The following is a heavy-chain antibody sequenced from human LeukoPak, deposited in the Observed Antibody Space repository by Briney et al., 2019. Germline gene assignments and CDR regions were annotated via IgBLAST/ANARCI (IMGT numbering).Heavy chain of an antibody. Sequence: SETLSLTCTVSGTSVNTYYWSWIRQPPGKALGWIGFVHYGGGTSYTPSLRGRVTISLDTSKNQFSLRLTSVTAADTAVYYCAKQSWSLFDPCGQGTLVTVSP. D-gene: IGHD6-13*01. CDR2: VHYGGGT. J-gene: IGHJ5*02. V-gene: IGHV4-59*08. CDR3: AKQSWSLFDP. CDR1: GTSVNTYY.